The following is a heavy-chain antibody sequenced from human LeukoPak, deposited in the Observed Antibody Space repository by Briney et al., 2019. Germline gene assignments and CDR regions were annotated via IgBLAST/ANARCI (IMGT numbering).Heavy chain of an antibody. Sequence: PGGSLRLSCAASGFTFSSYAMSWVRQAPGKGLEWVSAISGSGGSTYYADSVKGRFTISRDNSKNTLYLQMNSLRAEDTAVYYCAKGSAAAGRGNWFDPWGQGTLVTVSS. J-gene: IGHJ5*02. CDR1: GFTFSSYA. CDR2: ISGSGGST. V-gene: IGHV3-23*01. CDR3: AKGSAAAGRGNWFDP. D-gene: IGHD6-13*01.